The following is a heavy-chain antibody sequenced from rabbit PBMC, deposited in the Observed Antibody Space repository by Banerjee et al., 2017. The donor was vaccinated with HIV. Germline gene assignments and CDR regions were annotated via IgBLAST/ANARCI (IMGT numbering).Heavy chain of an antibody. V-gene: IGHV1S45*01. Sequence: QEQLEESGGDLVKPGTSLTLTCTASGFSFSSSYYMCWVRQAPGKGLEWIACIYASSTGSTYYASWAKGRFTISKTSSTTVTLQMTSLTAADTATYFCARDLYASTGASRFNLWGQGTLVTVS. CDR2: IYASSTGST. J-gene: IGHJ4*01. CDR1: GFSFSSSYY. D-gene: IGHD7-1*01. CDR3: ARDLYASTGASRFNL.